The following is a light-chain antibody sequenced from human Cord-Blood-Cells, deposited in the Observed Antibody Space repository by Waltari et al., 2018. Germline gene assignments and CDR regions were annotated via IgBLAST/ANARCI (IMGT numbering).Light chain of an antibody. Sequence: QSALTQPPSASGSPGQSVTIPCTGTSSDVGGYNSVSWYQQHPGKAPKLIIYEVSKRPSGVPDRFSGSKSGNTASLTVSGLQAEDEADYYCSSYAGSNNLVFGGGTKLTVL. J-gene: IGLJ2*01. V-gene: IGLV2-8*01. CDR1: SSDVGGYNS. CDR2: EVS. CDR3: SSYAGSNNLV.